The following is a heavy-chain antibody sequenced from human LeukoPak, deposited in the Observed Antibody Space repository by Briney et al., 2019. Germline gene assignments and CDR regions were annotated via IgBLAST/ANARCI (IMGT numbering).Heavy chain of an antibody. CDR3: ARVSRAGTTLS. CDR2: ISYDGSTI. J-gene: IGHJ4*02. CDR1: GFTFSSHA. Sequence: PGRSLRLSCAASGFTFSSHAMHWVRQAPGKGLEWVAFISYDGSTISFADSVKGRFTISRDNSRNTVSLQMSSLRHEDTAVYYCARVSRAGTTLSWGQGTLVTVSS. D-gene: IGHD1-7*01. V-gene: IGHV3-30-3*01.